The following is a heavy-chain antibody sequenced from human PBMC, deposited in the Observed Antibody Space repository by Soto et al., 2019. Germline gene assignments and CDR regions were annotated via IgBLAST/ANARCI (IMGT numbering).Heavy chain of an antibody. Sequence: ASVKVSCKASGYTFTSYAMHWVRQAPGQRLERMGWINAGNGNTKYSQKFQGRVTITRDTSASTAYMELSSLRSEDTAVYYCARGPGGPDGPGDYWGQGSLVTVCS. D-gene: IGHD2-15*01. V-gene: IGHV1-3*01. CDR3: ARGPGGPDGPGDY. J-gene: IGHJ4*02. CDR1: GYTFTSYA. CDR2: INAGNGNT.